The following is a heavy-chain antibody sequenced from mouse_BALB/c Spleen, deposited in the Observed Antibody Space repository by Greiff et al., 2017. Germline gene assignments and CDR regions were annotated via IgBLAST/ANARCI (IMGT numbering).Heavy chain of an antibody. J-gene: IGHJ4*01. CDR3: ARNWVTTVVANAMDY. CDR1: GYTFTSYW. D-gene: IGHD1-1*01. CDR2: INPSTGYT. V-gene: IGHV1-7*01. Sequence: VQLVESGAELAKPGASVKMSCKASGYTFTSYWMHWVKQRPGQGLEWIGYINPSTGYTEYNQKFKDKATLTADKSSSTAYMQLSSLTSEDSAVYYCARNWVTTVVANAMDYWGQGTSVTVSS.